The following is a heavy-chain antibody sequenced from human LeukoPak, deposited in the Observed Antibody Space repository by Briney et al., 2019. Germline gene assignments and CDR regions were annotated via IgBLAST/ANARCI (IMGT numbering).Heavy chain of an antibody. V-gene: IGHV3-74*01. CDR2: INTDGSGR. CDR1: GFTFSSYG. D-gene: IGHD2-15*01. Sequence: QPGRSLRLSCAASGFTFSSYGMHWVRQAPGKGLVWISRINTDGSGRNYADDVKGRFAISRDNTENTLYLQMNSLGADDTGVYYCARECKGGTCYSAMHDACDIWGQGTMVTVSS. CDR3: ARECKGGTCYSAMHDACDI. J-gene: IGHJ3*02.